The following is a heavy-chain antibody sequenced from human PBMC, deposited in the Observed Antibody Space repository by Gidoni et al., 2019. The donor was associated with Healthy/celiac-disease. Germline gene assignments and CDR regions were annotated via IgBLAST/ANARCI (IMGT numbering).Heavy chain of an antibody. CDR1: GFTFDDYT. V-gene: IGHV3-43*01. CDR2: ISWDGGST. CDR3: AKDQGTNILSYFDY. D-gene: IGHD3-9*01. J-gene: IGHJ4*02. Sequence: EVQLVESGGVVVQPGGSVRLYCAASGFTFDDYTMHWVRQAPGKGLECVSLISWDGGSTYYADSVKGRFTISRDNSKNSLYLQMNSLRTEDTALYYCAKDQGTNILSYFDYWGQGTLVTVSS.